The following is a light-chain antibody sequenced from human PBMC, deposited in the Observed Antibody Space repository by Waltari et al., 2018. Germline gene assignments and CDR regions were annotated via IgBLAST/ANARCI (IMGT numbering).Light chain of an antibody. V-gene: IGLV2-14*03. CDR1: SSDGGGYNY. Sequence: QSAPTQPPSVSGSPGPSVTLSCTGTSSDGGGYNYVSWYQQHPGKAPKVMIYGVSNRPSGVSGRFSGSKSGNTASLTISGLQAEDEADYYCCSYTTSRTFLFGGGTRLTVL. CDR2: GVS. CDR3: CSYTTSRTFL. J-gene: IGLJ2*01.